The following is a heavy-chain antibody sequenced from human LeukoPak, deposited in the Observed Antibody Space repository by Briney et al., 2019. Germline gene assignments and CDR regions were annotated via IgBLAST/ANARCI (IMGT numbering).Heavy chain of an antibody. D-gene: IGHD4/OR15-4a*01. CDR2: IYYSGST. CDR1: GYSISSGDYY. CDR3: AREGQWWPAWGDVSRPFDY. V-gene: IGHV4-30-4*01. J-gene: IGHJ4*02. Sequence: SETLSLTCTVSGYSISSGDYYWSWIRQPPGKGLEWIGYIYYSGSTYYNPSLKSRVTISVDTSKNQFSLKLSSVTAADTAVYYCAREGQWWPAWGDVSRPFDYWGQGTLVTVSS.